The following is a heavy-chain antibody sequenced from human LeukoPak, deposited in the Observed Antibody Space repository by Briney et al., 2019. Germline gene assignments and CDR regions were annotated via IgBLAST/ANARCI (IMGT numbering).Heavy chain of an antibody. V-gene: IGHV1-2*02. CDR1: GYTFTDYF. D-gene: IGHD5-12*01. Sequence: ASVKVSCKASGYTFTDYFIHWVRQAPGQGLEWIGYIDPNTGGTHFAKSFQGGVTMTRDTSLDTVYMEVNSLTSDDTAVYYCAREKQFSGYDMDARGQGTTVTVSS. CDR3: AREKQFSGYDMDA. CDR2: IDPNTGGT. J-gene: IGHJ6*01.